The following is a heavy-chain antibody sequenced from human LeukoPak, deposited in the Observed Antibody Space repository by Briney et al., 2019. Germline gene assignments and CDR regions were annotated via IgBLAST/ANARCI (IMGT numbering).Heavy chain of an antibody. CDR1: GGSISSYY. D-gene: IGHD3-16*01. CDR3: ARRGDYFDY. CDR2: IYTSGST. V-gene: IGHV4-4*07. Sequence: SETLSLTCTVSGGSISSYYWSWIPHPARKGLEWIGRIYTSGSTNYNPSLKSRVTVAVDTSKNQFSLNLSSLTAAYTAVYYCARRGDYFDYWGQGTLVTVSS. J-gene: IGHJ4*02.